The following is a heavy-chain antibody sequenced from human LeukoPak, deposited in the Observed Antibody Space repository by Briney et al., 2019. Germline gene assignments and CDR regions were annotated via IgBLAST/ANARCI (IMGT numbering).Heavy chain of an antibody. CDR3: ARDMGGGDCCIHDAFEI. J-gene: IGHJ3*02. V-gene: IGHV3-21*01. D-gene: IGHD2-21*02. CDR2: ISSSGRYI. Sequence: GGSLRLSRVASGFTFTSYSFSWVRQAPGKGLEWVSSISSSGRYIHYADSVRGRFTMSRDNAKNSLYLQMNSLRAEDTAVYYCARDMGGGDCCIHDAFEIWGQGTMVTVTS. CDR1: GFTFTSYS.